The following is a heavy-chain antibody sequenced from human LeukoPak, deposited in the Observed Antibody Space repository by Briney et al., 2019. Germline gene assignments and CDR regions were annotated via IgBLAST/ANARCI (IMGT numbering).Heavy chain of an antibody. J-gene: IGHJ5*02. V-gene: IGHV4-59*07. CDR2: IYYSGTS. D-gene: IGHD6-13*01. Sequence: PSDTLSLTCTVSGGSIRSSHWRWIRQPPGKGLEFIGYIYYSGTSNYNPSLKSRVTMSVDTSNNQFSLKLNSVTAADTAVYYCAKAAGYSTIYWFDPWGQGTLVTVSS. CDR3: AKAAGYSTIYWFDP. CDR1: GGSIRSSH.